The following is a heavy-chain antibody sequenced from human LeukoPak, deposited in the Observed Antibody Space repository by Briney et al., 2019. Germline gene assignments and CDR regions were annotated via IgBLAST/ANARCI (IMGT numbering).Heavy chain of an antibody. CDR3: AKWDNWFDP. CDR1: GFTFSSYG. V-gene: IGHV3-30*18. CDR2: ISYDGSNK. Sequence: SGGSLRLSCAASGFTFSSYGMHWVRQAPGKGLEWVAVISYDGSNKYYADSVKGRFTISRDNSKNTLYLQMNSLRAEDTAVYYCAKWDNWFDPWGQGALVTVSS. J-gene: IGHJ5*02.